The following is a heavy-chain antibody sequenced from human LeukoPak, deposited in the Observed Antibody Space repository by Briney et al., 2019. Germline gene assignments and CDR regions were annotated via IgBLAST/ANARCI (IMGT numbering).Heavy chain of an antibody. Sequence: SETLSLTCTVSGGSTSSYYWSWIRQPPGKGLEWIGYIYYSGSTNYNPSLKSRVTISVDTSKNQFSLKLSSVTAADTAVYYCARIRARYDVPPDPYYYYGMDVWGQGTTVTVSS. CDR3: ARIRARYDVPPDPYYYYGMDV. J-gene: IGHJ6*02. CDR2: IYYSGST. D-gene: IGHD5-12*01. CDR1: GGSTSSYY. V-gene: IGHV4-59*01.